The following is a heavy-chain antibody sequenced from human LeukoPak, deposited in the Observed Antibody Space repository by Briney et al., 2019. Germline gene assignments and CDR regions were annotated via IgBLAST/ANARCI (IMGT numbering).Heavy chain of an antibody. CDR2: INHSGST. D-gene: IGHD2-2*01. Sequence: PSETLSLTCAVYGGSFSGYYWSWIRQPPGKGLEWIGEINHSGSTNYNPSLKSRVTISVDTSKNQFSLKLSSVTAADTAVHYCARGGFEPADFDYWGQGTLVTVSS. CDR1: GGSFSGYY. CDR3: ARGGFEPADFDY. V-gene: IGHV4-34*01. J-gene: IGHJ4*02.